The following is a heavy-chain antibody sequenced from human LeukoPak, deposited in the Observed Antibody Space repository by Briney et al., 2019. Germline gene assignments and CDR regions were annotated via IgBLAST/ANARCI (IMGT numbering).Heavy chain of an antibody. CDR2: FDPEDGET. J-gene: IGHJ4*02. CDR3: ATDPQTSYCSSTSCYVFDY. Sequence: GSVTVSCKVSVYTLTVLSMHWVRQAPAKGREGMGGFDPEDGETIYAQKFQGRVTMNEDTSTDTAYMELSSLRSEDTAVYYCATDPQTSYCSSTSCYVFDYWGQGTLVTVSS. D-gene: IGHD2-2*01. V-gene: IGHV1-24*01. CDR1: VYTLTVLS.